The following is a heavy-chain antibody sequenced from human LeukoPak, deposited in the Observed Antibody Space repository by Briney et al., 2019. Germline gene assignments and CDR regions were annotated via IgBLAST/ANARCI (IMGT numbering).Heavy chain of an antibody. J-gene: IGHJ4*02. CDR3: AREGDYYFDF. CDR1: GGSISSGTYS. CDR2: IYHSGST. D-gene: IGHD2-21*02. V-gene: IGHV4-30-2*01. Sequence: PSKTLSLTCAVSGGSISSGTYSWSWIRQPPGKGLEWIGYIYHSGSTYYNPSLKSRVTMSVDRSKNQFSLKLSSVTAADTAVYYCAREGDYYFDFWGQGTLVTVSS.